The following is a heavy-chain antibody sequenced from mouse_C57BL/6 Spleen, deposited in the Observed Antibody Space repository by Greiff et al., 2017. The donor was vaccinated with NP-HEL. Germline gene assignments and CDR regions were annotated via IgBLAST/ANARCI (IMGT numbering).Heavy chain of an antibody. J-gene: IGHJ4*01. CDR3: ARRGNYGSSSMDY. D-gene: IGHD1-1*01. Sequence: QVQLQQSGPELVKPGASVKISCKASGYAFSSSWMNWVKQRPGKGLEWIGRIYPGDGDTNYNGKFKGKATLTADKSSSTAYMQLSSLTSEDSAVYFCARRGNYGSSSMDYWGQGTSVTVSS. V-gene: IGHV1-82*01. CDR1: GYAFSSSW. CDR2: IYPGDGDT.